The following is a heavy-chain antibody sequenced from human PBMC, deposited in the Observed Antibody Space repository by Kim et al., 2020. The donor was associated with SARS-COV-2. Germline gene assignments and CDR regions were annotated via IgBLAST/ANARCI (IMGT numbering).Heavy chain of an antibody. D-gene: IGHD3-10*01. CDR3: ARVPVTYGSDYYYYGMDV. CDR2: ISSSGSTI. CDR1: GFTFSSYE. J-gene: IGHJ6*02. Sequence: GGSLRLSCAASGFTFSSYEMNWVRQAPGKGLEWVSYISSSGSTIYYADSVKGRFTISRDNAKNSLYLQMNSLRAEDTAVYYCARVPVTYGSDYYYYGMDVWGQGTTVTVSS. V-gene: IGHV3-48*03.